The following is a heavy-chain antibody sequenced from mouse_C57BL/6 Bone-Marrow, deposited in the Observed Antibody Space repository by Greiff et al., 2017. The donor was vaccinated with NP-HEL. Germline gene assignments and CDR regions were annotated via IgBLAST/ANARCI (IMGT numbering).Heavy chain of an antibody. CDR2: IDPSDSYT. CDR1: GYTFTSYW. V-gene: IGHV1-69*01. D-gene: IGHD5-5*01. J-gene: IGHJ4*01. Sequence: VKLMESGAELVMPGASVKLSCKASGYTFTSYWMHWVKQRPGQGLEWIGEIDPSDSYTNYNQKFKGKSTLTVDKSSSTAYMQLSSLTSEDSAVYYCVIYLYAMDYWGQGTSVTVSS. CDR3: VIYLYAMDY.